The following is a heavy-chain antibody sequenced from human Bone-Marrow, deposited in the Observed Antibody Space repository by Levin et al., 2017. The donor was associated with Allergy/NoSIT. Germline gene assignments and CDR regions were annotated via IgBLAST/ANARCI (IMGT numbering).Heavy chain of an antibody. J-gene: IGHJ4*02. CDR1: GFTFSSYG. CDR2: MSYDEKIK. CDR3: TRAVYNSGWDYYFDS. V-gene: IGHV3-30*03. D-gene: IGHD6-19*01. Sequence: GGSLRLSCAASGFTFSSYGMHWVRQAPGKGLEWVAVMSYDEKIKYYADSVKGRFTISRDNSKATLFLQVNSLRPEDTAVYYCTRAVYNSGWDYYFDSWGQGTLVTVSS.